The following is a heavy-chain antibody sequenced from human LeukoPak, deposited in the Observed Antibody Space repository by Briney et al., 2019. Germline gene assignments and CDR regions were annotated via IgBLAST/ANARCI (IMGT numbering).Heavy chain of an antibody. Sequence: ASVKVSCTASVYSFTAHYFHWLRQAPGQGLEWMGWIDPNSGDTNYAQKFQGWVTMTRDTSISTIYVELTRLKSNDTAVYYCARDPTLWSGYDMDLWGQGTTVTVSS. J-gene: IGHJ6*02. CDR2: IDPNSGDT. V-gene: IGHV1-2*04. CDR3: ARDPTLWSGYDMDL. D-gene: IGHD5-18*01. CDR1: VYSFTAHY.